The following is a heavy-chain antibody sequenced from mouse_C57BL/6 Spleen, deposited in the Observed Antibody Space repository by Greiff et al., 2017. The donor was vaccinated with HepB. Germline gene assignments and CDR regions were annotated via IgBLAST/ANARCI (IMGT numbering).Heavy chain of an antibody. CDR3: ARVGGYDEDY. Sequence: EVKLMESGPGLVKPSQSLSLTCSVTGYSITSGYYWNWIRQFPGNKLEWMGYISYDGSNNYNPSLKNRISITRDTSKNQFFLKLNSVTTEDTATYYCARVGGYDEDYWGQGTTLTVSS. CDR1: GYSITSGYY. V-gene: IGHV3-6*01. D-gene: IGHD2-2*01. CDR2: ISYDGSN. J-gene: IGHJ2*01.